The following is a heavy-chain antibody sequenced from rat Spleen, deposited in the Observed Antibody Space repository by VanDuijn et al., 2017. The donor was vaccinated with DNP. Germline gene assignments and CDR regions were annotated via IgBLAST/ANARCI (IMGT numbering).Heavy chain of an antibody. Sequence: EVQLVESGGDLVQPGRSLKLSCAASGFTFSDYNMAWVRQAPKKGLEWFATIIYDGSRTYYRDSVKGRFTISRDNAKSTLYLQMDSLRSEDTATYYCATQGQLGITWFAYWGQGTLVTVSS. CDR3: ATQGQLGITWFAY. J-gene: IGHJ3*01. V-gene: IGHV5S10*01. CDR1: GFTFSDYN. CDR2: IIYDGSRT. D-gene: IGHD1-10*01.